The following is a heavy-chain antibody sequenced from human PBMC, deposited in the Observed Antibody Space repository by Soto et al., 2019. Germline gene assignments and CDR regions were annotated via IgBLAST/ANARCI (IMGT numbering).Heavy chain of an antibody. CDR2: IIPIFGTA. CDR3: ARGVVTMVRGAPRFDY. J-gene: IGHJ4*02. Sequence: SVKVSCKASGGTFSSYAISWVRQAPGQGLEWMGGIIPIFGTANYAQKFQGRVTITADESTSTAYMELSSLRSEDTAVYYCARGVVTMVRGAPRFDYWGQGTLVTVSS. CDR1: GGTFSSYA. D-gene: IGHD3-10*01. V-gene: IGHV1-69*13.